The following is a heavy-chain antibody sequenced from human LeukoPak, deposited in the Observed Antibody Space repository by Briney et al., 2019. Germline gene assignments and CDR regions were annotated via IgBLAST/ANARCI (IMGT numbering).Heavy chain of an antibody. D-gene: IGHD2-2*01. V-gene: IGHV3-30*04. CDR3: AREVGYCSSTSCSGDWLYP. CDR2: ISYDGSNK. J-gene: IGHJ5*02. Sequence: GGSLRLSCAASGFTFSSYAMHWVRQAPGKGLEWVAVISYDGSNKYYADSVKGRFTISRDNSKNTLYLQMNSLRAEDTAVYYCAREVGYCSSTSCSGDWLYPWGQGTLVTVSS. CDR1: GFTFSSYA.